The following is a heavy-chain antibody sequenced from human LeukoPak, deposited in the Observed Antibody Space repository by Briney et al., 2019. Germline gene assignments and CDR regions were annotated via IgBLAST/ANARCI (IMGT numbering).Heavy chain of an antibody. CDR1: GFTFSSYS. D-gene: IGHD4/OR15-4a*01. Sequence: GGSLRLSCAASGFTFSSYSMNWVRQAPGKGLEWVSYISSSGSTIYYADSVKGRFTISRDNAKNSLYLQMNSLRAEDTAVYYCARDLPYGVDYWGQGTLVTVSS. J-gene: IGHJ4*02. CDR2: ISSSGSTI. V-gene: IGHV3-48*04. CDR3: ARDLPYGVDY.